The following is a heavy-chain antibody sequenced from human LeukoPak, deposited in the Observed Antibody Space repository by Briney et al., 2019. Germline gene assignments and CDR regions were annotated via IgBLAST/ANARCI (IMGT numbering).Heavy chain of an antibody. CDR1: GFSFNNAR. V-gene: IGHV3-21*01. CDR3: ARGRHDILTGYHYLDY. J-gene: IGHJ4*02. CDR2: ISSSSSYI. Sequence: PGGSLRLSCVVSGFSFNNARMTWVRQAPGKGLEWVSSISSSSSYIYYADSVKGRFTISRDNAKNSLYLQMNSLRAEDTAVYYCARGRHDILTGYHYLDYWGQGTLVTVSS. D-gene: IGHD3-9*01.